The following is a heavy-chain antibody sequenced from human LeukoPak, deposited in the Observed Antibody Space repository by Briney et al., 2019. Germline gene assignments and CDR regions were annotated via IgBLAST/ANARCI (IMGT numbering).Heavy chain of an antibody. CDR2: ISWNSDMI. V-gene: IGHV3-9*03. Sequence: GGSLRLSCAASGFTFDDYAMHWVRQAPGKGLEWVSGISWNSDMIGYADSVKGRFTISRDNAKNSLYLQMNSLRAEDMALYYCAKSKYLGGSYDYWGQGTLVTVSS. D-gene: IGHD3-10*01. CDR1: GFTFDDYA. J-gene: IGHJ4*02. CDR3: AKSKYLGGSYDY.